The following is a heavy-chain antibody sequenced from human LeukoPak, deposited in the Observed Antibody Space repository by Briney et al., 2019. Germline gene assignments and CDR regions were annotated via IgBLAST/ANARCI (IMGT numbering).Heavy chain of an antibody. CDR1: GFTFSSYA. V-gene: IGHV3-30-3*01. Sequence: GGSLRLSCAASGFTFSSYAMHWVRQAPGKGLEWVAVISYDGSNKYYADSVKGRFTISRDNSKNTLYLRMNSLRAEDTAVYYCARDLVTKASLWGQGTLVTVSS. CDR2: ISYDGSNK. J-gene: IGHJ4*02. D-gene: IGHD2-21*02. CDR3: ARDLVTKASL.